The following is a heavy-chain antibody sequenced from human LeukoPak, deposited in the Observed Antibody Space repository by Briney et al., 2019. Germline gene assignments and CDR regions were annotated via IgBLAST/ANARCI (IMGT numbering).Heavy chain of an antibody. CDR3: ARRLGGDYRSLYGMDV. J-gene: IGHJ6*02. Sequence: ASVKVSCKASGGTFSSYAISWVRQAPGQGLEWMGGIIPIFGTANYAQKFQGRVTITADESTSTAYMELSSLRSEDTAVYYCARRLGGDYRSLYGMDVWGQGTTVTVSS. D-gene: IGHD4-17*01. CDR2: IIPIFGTA. CDR1: GGTFSSYA. V-gene: IGHV1-69*13.